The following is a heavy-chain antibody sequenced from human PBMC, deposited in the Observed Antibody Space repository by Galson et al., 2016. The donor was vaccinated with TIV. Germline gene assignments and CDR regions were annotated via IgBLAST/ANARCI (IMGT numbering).Heavy chain of an antibody. D-gene: IGHD6-13*01. CDR2: IFSGGNT. J-gene: IGHJ6*02. V-gene: IGHV3-66*02. CDR3: ARDRRLAAANNYYYYYFGLDV. CDR1: QFTVSSNY. Sequence: SLRLSCAASQFTVSSNYMTWVRQAPGKGLEWVSIIFSGGNTYYADSVKGRFTISRDNSKNTLYLQMNSLRAEDTAVYYCARDRRLAAANNYYYYYFGLDVWGQGTTVTVSS.